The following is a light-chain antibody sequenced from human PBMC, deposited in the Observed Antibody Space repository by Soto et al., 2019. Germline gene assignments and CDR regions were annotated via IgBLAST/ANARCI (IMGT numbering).Light chain of an antibody. CDR1: SSDVGGYNY. V-gene: IGLV2-14*01. CDR3: ISYTTSSTWV. CDR2: EVS. Sequence: QSVLTQPASVCGSPGQSITISCTGTSSDVGGYNYVSWYQQHPGKAPKLMIYEVSNRPSGVSNRFSGSKSGNTASLTISGLQAEDEADYYCISYTTSSTWVFGGGTKLTVL. J-gene: IGLJ3*02.